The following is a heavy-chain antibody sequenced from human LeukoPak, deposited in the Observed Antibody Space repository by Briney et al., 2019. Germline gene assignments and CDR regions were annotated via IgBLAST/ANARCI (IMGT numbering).Heavy chain of an antibody. Sequence: GGSLRLSCAASGFTVSSNYMSWVRQAPGKGLEWVSVIYSGGSTYYADSVKGRFTISRDNSENTLYLQMNSLRAEDTALYYCATSYYDFYYFDYWGQGTLVTVSS. CDR2: IYSGGST. CDR1: GFTVSSNY. J-gene: IGHJ4*02. D-gene: IGHD3-3*01. CDR3: ATSYYDFYYFDY. V-gene: IGHV3-53*01.